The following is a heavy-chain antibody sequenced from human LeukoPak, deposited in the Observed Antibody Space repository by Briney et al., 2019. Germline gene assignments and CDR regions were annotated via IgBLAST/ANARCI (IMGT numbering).Heavy chain of an antibody. CDR1: GYTFTSYY. CDR3: ARGIRPYNWNYLNYYYYMDV. D-gene: IGHD1-7*01. CDR2: INPSGGST. J-gene: IGHJ6*03. V-gene: IGHV1-46*03. Sequence: ASVKVSCKASGYTFTSYYMHWVRQAPGQGLEWMGIINPSGGSTSYAQKFQGRVTMTRDTSTSTVYMELSSLRSEDTAVYYCARGIRPYNWNYLNYYYYMDVWGKGTTVTVSS.